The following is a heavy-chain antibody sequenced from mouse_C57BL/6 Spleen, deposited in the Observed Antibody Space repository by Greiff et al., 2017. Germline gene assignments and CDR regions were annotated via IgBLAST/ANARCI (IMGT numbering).Heavy chain of an antibody. CDR1: GYTFTSYT. V-gene: IGHV1-4*01. CDR3: ARGSSQFHFDY. Sequence: QVQLKQSGAELARPGASVKMSCKASGYTFTSYTMHWVKQRPGQGLEWIGYINPSSGYTKYNQKVKDKATLTADKSSSTAYMQLSSLTSEDSAVYSCARGSSQFHFDYWGQSPTLTVPS. CDR2: INPSSGYT. D-gene: IGHD1-1*01. J-gene: IGHJ2*01.